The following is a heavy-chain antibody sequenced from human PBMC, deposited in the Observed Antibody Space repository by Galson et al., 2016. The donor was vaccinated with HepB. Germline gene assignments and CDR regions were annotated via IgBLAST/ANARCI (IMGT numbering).Heavy chain of an antibody. CDR2: VYPGDSDK. Sequence: QSGAEVKKPGESLKISCKASGYRFANYWIGWVRQMPGKGLEWMGDVYPGDSDKRYSPSFQGQVTISVDKSITTAYLQWNSLKASDTAISYCARSTFGFDYWGLGTLVTVSS. CDR1: GYRFANYW. D-gene: IGHD3-16*01. CDR3: ARSTFGFDY. J-gene: IGHJ4*02. V-gene: IGHV5-51*03.